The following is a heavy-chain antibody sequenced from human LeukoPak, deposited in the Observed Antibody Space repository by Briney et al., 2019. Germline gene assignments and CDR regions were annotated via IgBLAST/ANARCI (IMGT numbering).Heavy chain of an antibody. CDR3: ARASLTLVRGVIIKANWFDP. Sequence: PSETLSLTCTVSGGSISSYYWSWIRQPPGKGLEWIGRIYTSGSTNYNPSLKSRVTMSVDTSKNQFSLKLSSVTAADTAVYYCARASLTLVRGVIIKANWFDPWGQGTLVTVSS. CDR2: IYTSGST. J-gene: IGHJ5*02. CDR1: GGSISSYY. D-gene: IGHD3-10*01. V-gene: IGHV4-4*07.